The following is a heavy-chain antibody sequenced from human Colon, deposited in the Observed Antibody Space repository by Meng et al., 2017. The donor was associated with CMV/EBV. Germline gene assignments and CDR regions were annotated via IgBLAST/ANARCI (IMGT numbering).Heavy chain of an antibody. CDR3: ARENGFRREGAGNLDY. V-gene: IGHV1-69*05. D-gene: IGHD2-8*01. Sequence: SVKVSCKASGGTFSRYGVTWVRQAPGQGLEWMGGIIPMFGTTNYAQNIQGRVTFTTDTSIRTAYMELSSLRSDDTAVYYCARENGFRREGAGNLDYWGQGTLVTVSS. CDR2: IIPMFGTT. J-gene: IGHJ4*02. CDR1: GGTFSRYG.